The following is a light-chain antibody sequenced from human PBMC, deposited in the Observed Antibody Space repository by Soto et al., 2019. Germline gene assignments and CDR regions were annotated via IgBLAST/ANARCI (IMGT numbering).Light chain of an antibody. J-gene: IGLJ1*01. V-gene: IGLV2-14*01. CDR1: SSDVGDYTY. CDR2: EVS. Sequence: QSALTQPASVSGSPGQSIAISCTGTSSDVGDYTYVSWYQQHPGKAPKLMIYEVSNRPSGVSNRFSGSKSGNTASLTISGLQAEDEGDYYCSSYTSSNTFVFGTGTKLTV. CDR3: SSYTSSNTFV.